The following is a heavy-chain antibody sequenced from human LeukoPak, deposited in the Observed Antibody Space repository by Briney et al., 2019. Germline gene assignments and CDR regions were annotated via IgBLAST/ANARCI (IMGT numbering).Heavy chain of an antibody. CDR1: GGSFSGYY. CDR3: ARLPLQPKYFDWLLNNNYYFDY. CDR2: INHSGST. D-gene: IGHD3-9*01. V-gene: IGHV4-34*01. Sequence: SETLSLTCAVYGGSFSGYYWSWIRQPPGKGLEWIGEINHSGSTNYNPSLKSRVTISVDTSKNQFSLRLSSVTAADTAVYYCARLPLQPKYFDWLLNNNYYFDYWGQGTLVTVSS. J-gene: IGHJ4*02.